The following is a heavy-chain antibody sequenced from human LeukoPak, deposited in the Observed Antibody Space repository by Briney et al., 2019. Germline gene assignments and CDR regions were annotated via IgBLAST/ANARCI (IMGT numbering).Heavy chain of an antibody. CDR3: ARDVAAAYYFDC. CDR1: GGSISSYY. J-gene: IGHJ4*02. V-gene: IGHV4-59*01. CDR2: IYYSGST. D-gene: IGHD6-13*01. Sequence: SETLSLTCTVSGGSISSYYWSWIRQPPGKGLEWIGYIYYSGSTNYNPSLKSRVTISVDTSKNQFSLKLSSVTAADTAVYYCARDVAAAYYFDCWGQGTLVTVSS.